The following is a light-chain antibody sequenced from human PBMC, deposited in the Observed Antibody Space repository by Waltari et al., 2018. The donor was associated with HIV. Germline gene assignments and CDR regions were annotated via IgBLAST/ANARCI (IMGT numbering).Light chain of an antibody. CDR2: DVS. J-gene: IGLJ3*02. V-gene: IGLV2-11*01. CDR3: CSYVGGYTFV. CDR1: SRVVGPNDY. Sequence: QPALTQPRPVLGSPGPSVTISCPGTSRVVGPNDYGSCYPHHPGKPPHLMIYDVSKRPSGVPDRFSGSKSGNTVSLTISGLQAEDEGDYYYCSYVGGYTFVFGGGTKLTVL.